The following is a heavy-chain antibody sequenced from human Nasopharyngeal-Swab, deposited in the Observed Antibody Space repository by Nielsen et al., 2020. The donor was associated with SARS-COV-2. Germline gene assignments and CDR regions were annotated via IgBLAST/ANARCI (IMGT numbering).Heavy chain of an antibody. CDR2: IIPIFGTA. Sequence: WVRQAPGQGLEWMEGIIPIFGTASYAQKFQGRVTITADESTSTAYMELSSLRSEDTAVYYCARNRLPYCSSTSCSYYYMDVWGKGTTVTVS. CDR3: ARNRLPYCSSTSCSYYYMDV. D-gene: IGHD2-2*01. J-gene: IGHJ6*03. V-gene: IGHV1-69*01.